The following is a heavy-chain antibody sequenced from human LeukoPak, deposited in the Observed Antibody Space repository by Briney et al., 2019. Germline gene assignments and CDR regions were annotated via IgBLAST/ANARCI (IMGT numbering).Heavy chain of an antibody. CDR2: IYYTGTT. J-gene: IGHJ4*02. CDR3: ARGWSGLFDY. D-gene: IGHD3-3*01. V-gene: IGHV4-59*08. Sequence: SETLSLTCTVSGDSISRYYWSWIRQPPGEGLEWIGYIYYTGTTNYNPSLKSRVTITVDTSKNQFSLRLSSVTAADTAVYYCARGWSGLFDYWGQGTLVTVSS. CDR1: GDSISRYY.